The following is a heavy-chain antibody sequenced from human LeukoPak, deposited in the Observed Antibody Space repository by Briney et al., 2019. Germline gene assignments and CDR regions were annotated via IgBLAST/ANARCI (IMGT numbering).Heavy chain of an antibody. V-gene: IGHV3-7*01. J-gene: IGHJ4*02. CDR2: IKHDESEK. CDR1: EFSFNSDW. Sequence: GGSLRLSGAASEFSFNSDWMDWVLQAPGKRLEWVANIKHDESEKNYLDSVKGRFTISRDNAQNSLYLQMNGLRVEDTAVYYCTSRLDDWGQGTLVTVSS. D-gene: IGHD3-16*01. CDR3: TSRLDD.